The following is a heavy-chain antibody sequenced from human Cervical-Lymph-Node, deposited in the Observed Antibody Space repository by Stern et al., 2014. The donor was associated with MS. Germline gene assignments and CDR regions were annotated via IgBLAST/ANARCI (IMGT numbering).Heavy chain of an antibody. CDR2: INPLFNTA. D-gene: IGHD6-13*01. CDR3: AGHQAGIAAN. CDR1: GGSFSTFD. J-gene: IGHJ4*02. Sequence: QVQLVQSGAEVKKPGSSMKVSCQTSGGSFSTFDIIWVRQAPGQGLELLGGINPLFNTANYAQKFHGRVTIIADESTSTVSMELRGLRSEDTAVYYCAGHQAGIAANWGQGTLVIVSS. V-gene: IGHV1-69*01.